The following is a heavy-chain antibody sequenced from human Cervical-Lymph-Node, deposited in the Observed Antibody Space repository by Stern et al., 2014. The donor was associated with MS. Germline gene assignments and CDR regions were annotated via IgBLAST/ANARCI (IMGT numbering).Heavy chain of an antibody. Sequence: VQLQESGPGLVKPSGTLSLTCTVSGGSIDGSDWWSWVRQPPGKGLEWIGEIYHTGSTTYTPSLKSRVSMSVDKSKNQFSLNLTSVTAADTAVYYCARAGLYDYWGQGTLVTVSS. CDR2: IYHTGST. J-gene: IGHJ4*02. D-gene: IGHD2/OR15-2a*01. CDR1: GGSIDGSDW. V-gene: IGHV4-4*02. CDR3: ARAGLYDY.